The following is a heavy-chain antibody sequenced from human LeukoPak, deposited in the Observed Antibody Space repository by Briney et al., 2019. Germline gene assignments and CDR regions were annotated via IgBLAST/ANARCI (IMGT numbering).Heavy chain of an antibody. CDR2: IYTSGST. J-gene: IGHJ3*02. V-gene: IGHV4-61*02. CDR1: GGSISSGSYY. Sequence: SETLSLTCTVSGGSISSGSYYWSWIRQPAGKGLEWIGRIYTSGSTNYNPSLKSRVTISVDTSKNQFSLKLSSVTAADTAVYYCARACRDGYNSAFDIWGQGTMVTVSS. D-gene: IGHD5-24*01. CDR3: ARACRDGYNSAFDI.